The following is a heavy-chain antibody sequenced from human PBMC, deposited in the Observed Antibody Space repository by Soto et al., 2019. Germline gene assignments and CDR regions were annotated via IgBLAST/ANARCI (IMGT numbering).Heavy chain of an antibody. CDR1: GFTFSSYG. CDR3: ARDRGAAAGTRYYYGMDV. Sequence: QVQLVESGGGVVQPGRSLRLSCAASGFTFSSYGMHWVRQAPGKGLEWVAVNKYYADSVKDRFTISRDNYKNTLYLQMNSLRAEDTAVYYCARDRGAAAGTRYYYGMDVWGQGTTVTVSS. CDR2: NK. D-gene: IGHD6-13*01. J-gene: IGHJ6*02. V-gene: IGHV3-33*01.